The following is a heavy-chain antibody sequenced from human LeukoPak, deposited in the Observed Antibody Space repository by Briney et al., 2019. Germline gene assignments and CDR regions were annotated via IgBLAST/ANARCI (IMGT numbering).Heavy chain of an antibody. Sequence: GGSLRLSCAASGFTFSSYEMTWVRQAPGKGLEWVSYISSSGSTIYYADSVKGRFTISRDNAKNSLYLQMNSLRAEDTAVYYCATLVGAPGWAFDIWGQGTMVTVSS. CDR3: ATLVGAPGWAFDI. CDR2: ISSSGSTI. CDR1: GFTFSSYE. J-gene: IGHJ3*02. V-gene: IGHV3-48*03. D-gene: IGHD1-26*01.